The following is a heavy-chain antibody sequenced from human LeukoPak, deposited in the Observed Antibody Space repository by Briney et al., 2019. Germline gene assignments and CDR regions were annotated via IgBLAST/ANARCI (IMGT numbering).Heavy chain of an antibody. D-gene: IGHD5-18*01. CDR2: INHSGST. V-gene: IGHV4-34*01. Sequence: SETLSLTCAVYGGSFSGYYWSWIRQPPGKGLEWIGEINHSGSTNYNPSLKSRVTISVDTSKNQFSLKLSSVTAADTAVYYCARGEGQLWSYYFDYWGQETLVTVSS. CDR1: GGSFSGYY. J-gene: IGHJ4*02. CDR3: ARGEGQLWSYYFDY.